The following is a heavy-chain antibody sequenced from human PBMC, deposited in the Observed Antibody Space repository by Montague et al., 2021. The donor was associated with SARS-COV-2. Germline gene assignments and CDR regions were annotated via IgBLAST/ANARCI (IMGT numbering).Heavy chain of an antibody. CDR3: ARDSGYYDSSGYSYDAFDI. Sequence: TLSLTCTVSGGSISSGGYYWSWIRQHPGKGLEWIGYIYHTGSTHYNPSLKSRVTISKETSKNYFSLNLSSVTAADSAVYYCARDSGYYDSSGYSYDAFDIWGQGTKVTVSS. CDR2: IYHTGST. D-gene: IGHD3-22*01. J-gene: IGHJ3*02. CDR1: GGSISSGGYY. V-gene: IGHV4-31*03.